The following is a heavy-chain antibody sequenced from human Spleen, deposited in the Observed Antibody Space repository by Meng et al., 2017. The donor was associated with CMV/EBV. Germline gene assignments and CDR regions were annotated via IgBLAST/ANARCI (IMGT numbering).Heavy chain of an antibody. Sequence: QVQLLQSGTEAKKPGASVKVSCKASGYTFSNYGISWLRQAPGQGLEWMGWISARDGETNFPQKFQGRVTLTTDTSTSTAYMELRNLRFDDTAVYFCARDWEGRGRYVITDYWGQGTLVTVSS. CDR1: GYTFSNYG. CDR3: ARDWEGRGRYVITDY. J-gene: IGHJ4*02. V-gene: IGHV1-18*01. D-gene: IGHD3-16*01. CDR2: ISARDGET.